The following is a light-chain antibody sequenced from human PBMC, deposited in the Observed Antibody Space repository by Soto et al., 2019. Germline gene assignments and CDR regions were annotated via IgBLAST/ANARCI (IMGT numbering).Light chain of an antibody. Sequence: EVVLTQSPGTLSLSPGARATLSCRASQFVSSTYLAWYQQRPGQAPRLLIYGASSRATGIPDRFSGGGSETDFTLTISRLESEDSAVYYCQQYDKWPRTFGQGTKVDIK. J-gene: IGKJ1*01. V-gene: IGKV3-20*01. CDR2: GAS. CDR3: QQYDKWPRT. CDR1: QFVSSTY.